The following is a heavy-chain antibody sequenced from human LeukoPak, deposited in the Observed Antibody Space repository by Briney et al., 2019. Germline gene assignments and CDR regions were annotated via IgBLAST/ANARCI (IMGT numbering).Heavy chain of an antibody. J-gene: IGHJ4*02. CDR3: ARENSHQLPYTLDY. Sequence: PGGSLRLSCAGSGFTFSSYWMTWVRQAPGKGLEWVANIKQDGSEKSSVDSVKGRFTISRDNAKNSLYLQMNSLRPEDTAVYYCARENSHQLPYTLDYWGQGTLVTVSS. D-gene: IGHD2-2*01. CDR1: GFTFSSYW. CDR2: IKQDGSEK. V-gene: IGHV3-7*01.